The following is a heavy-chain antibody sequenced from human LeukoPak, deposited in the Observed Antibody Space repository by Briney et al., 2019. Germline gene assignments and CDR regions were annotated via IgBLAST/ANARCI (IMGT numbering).Heavy chain of an antibody. CDR3: ARVSSKTGAHAFDI. CDR2: IIPIFGTA. Sequence: GASVKVSCKASGGTFSSYAISWVRQAPGQGLEWMGGIIPIFGTANYAQKFQGRVTITADESTSTAYMELSSLRSEDTAVYYCARVSSKTGAHAFDIWGQGTMVTVSS. D-gene: IGHD7-27*01. CDR1: GGTFSSYA. J-gene: IGHJ3*02. V-gene: IGHV1-69*13.